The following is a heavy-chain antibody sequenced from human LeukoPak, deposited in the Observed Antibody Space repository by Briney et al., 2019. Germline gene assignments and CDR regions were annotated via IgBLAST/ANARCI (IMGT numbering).Heavy chain of an antibody. Sequence: GASVKVSCKASGCTFTGYYMHWVRQAPGQGLEWMGWINPKSGGTNYAQKLRGRVTMTRDTSITTAYMELSGLSSDDTAVYYCAREGPTEYWFDPWGQGTLVTVSS. J-gene: IGHJ5*02. CDR1: GCTFTGYY. D-gene: IGHD1-26*01. CDR3: AREGPTEYWFDP. V-gene: IGHV1-2*02. CDR2: INPKSGGT.